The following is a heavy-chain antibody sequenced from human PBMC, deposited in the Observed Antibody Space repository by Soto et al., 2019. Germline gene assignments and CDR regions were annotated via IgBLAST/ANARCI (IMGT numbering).Heavy chain of an antibody. CDR2: INPSGGST. D-gene: IGHD6-13*01. V-gene: IGHV1-46*01. CDR1: GYTFTSNY. CDR3: ARDHSIAAAGAWWLDP. J-gene: IGHJ5*02. Sequence: ASVKVSCKASGYTFTSNYVHWVRRAPGQGLEWMGIINPSGGSTNYAQKFQGRVTVTRDTSTSTVYMELSSLRSEDTAVYYCARDHSIAAAGAWWLDPWGQGTLVTVSS.